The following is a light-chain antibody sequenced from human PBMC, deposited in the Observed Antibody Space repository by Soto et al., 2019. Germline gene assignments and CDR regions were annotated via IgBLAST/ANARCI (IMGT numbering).Light chain of an antibody. Sequence: ESGLTESPGTLSFSRGERTTLSCRSSQSVSSTYLAWYQQTPGQAPRLLIYDTSTRATGIPDRFSGSGFGTDFTLTISRLEPEDFAVYYCQQYGSSPWTCGQGTKVDIK. CDR2: DTS. J-gene: IGKJ1*01. V-gene: IGKV3-20*01. CDR3: QQYGSSPWT. CDR1: QSVSSTY.